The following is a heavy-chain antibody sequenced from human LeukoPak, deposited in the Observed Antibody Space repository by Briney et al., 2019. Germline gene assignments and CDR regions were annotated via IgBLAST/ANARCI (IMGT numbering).Heavy chain of an antibody. CDR3: AKGLRITMVRGVIMNSDY. Sequence: GGSLRLSCAASGFTFSSYAMSWVRQAPGKGLEWVSAISGSGGSTYYAGSVKGRFTISRDNSKNTLYPQMNSLRAEDTAVYYCAKGLRITMVRGVIMNSDYWGQGTLVTVSS. J-gene: IGHJ4*02. V-gene: IGHV3-23*01. CDR1: GFTFSSYA. CDR2: ISGSGGST. D-gene: IGHD3-10*01.